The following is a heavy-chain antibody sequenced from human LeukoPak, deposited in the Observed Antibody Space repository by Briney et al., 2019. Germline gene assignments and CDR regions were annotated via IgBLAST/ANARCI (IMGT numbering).Heavy chain of an antibody. J-gene: IGHJ4*02. CDR3: ARAGPYYYGSGSYYNNY. V-gene: IGHV3-33*01. Sequence: PGGSLRLSCAASGFTFSSYGMHWVRQAPGKGLEWVAVIWYDGSNKYYADSVKGRFTISRDNSKNTLYLQMNSLRAEDTAVYYCARAGPYYYGSGSYYNNYWGQGNPGHRLL. D-gene: IGHD3-10*01. CDR2: IWYDGSNK. CDR1: GFTFSSYG.